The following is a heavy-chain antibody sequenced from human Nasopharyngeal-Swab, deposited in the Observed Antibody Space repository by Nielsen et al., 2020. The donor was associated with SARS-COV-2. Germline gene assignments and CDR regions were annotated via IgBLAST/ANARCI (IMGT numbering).Heavy chain of an antibody. J-gene: IGHJ6*02. Sequence: ASVQVSFLASRYTFTSYDINWVRQATGQGLEWMGWMNPNSGNTGYEQQFQGRVTMTRNTSISTAYMELSSLRSEDTAVYYCAREGQQLVLDYYGMDVWGQGTTVTVSS. CDR3: AREGQQLVLDYYGMDV. CDR1: RYTFTSYD. CDR2: MNPNSGNT. V-gene: IGHV1-8*01. D-gene: IGHD6-13*01.